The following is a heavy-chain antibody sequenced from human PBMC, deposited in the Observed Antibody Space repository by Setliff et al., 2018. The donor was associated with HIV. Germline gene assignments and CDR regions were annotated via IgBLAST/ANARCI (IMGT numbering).Heavy chain of an antibody. J-gene: IGHJ4*02. CDR1: GYTFPDYY. CDR3: ATSVATFDSVDY. CDR2: IDPDRGDT. D-gene: IGHD1-26*01. V-gene: IGHV1-8*02. Sequence: ASVKVSCKVSGYTFPDYYMQWVRKAPGKGLEWMGLIDPDRGDTVYAEKFQGRVTMTRNTSISTAYMELSSLRSEDTAVYYWATSVATFDSVDYWGQGTLVTVSS.